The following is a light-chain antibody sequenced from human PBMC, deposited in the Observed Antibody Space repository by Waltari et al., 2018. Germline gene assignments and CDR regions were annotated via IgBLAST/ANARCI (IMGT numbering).Light chain of an antibody. V-gene: IGLV2-11*01. CDR3: CSFEDTWV. CDR1: GSDY. CDR2: DIS. J-gene: IGLJ3*02. Sequence: QSALTQPHSVSGSAGQSVTISWTGTGSDYVSWYQQLPGKAPKLLIYDISKRPSGVPDRFSGSKSGTSASLTVSGLQAEDEADYYCCSFEDTWVFGGGTKLTVL.